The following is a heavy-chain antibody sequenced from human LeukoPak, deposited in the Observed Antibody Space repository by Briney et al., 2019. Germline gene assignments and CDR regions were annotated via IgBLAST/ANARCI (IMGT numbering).Heavy chain of an antibody. D-gene: IGHD1-26*01. J-gene: IGHJ4*02. Sequence: GGSLRLSCAASGFTFSSYSMNWVRQAPGKGLEWVSSISSSSSYIYYADSVKGRFTISRDNSKNTLYLQMNSQRAEDTEVYYCGRVSGSYEYYFDYWGQGTLVTVSS. V-gene: IGHV3-21*01. CDR2: ISSSSSYI. CDR1: GFTFSSYS. CDR3: GRVSGSYEYYFDY.